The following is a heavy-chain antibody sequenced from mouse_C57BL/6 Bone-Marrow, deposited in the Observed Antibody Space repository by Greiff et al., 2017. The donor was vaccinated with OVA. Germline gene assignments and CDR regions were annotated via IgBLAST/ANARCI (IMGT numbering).Heavy chain of an antibody. J-gene: IGHJ4*01. V-gene: IGHV2-2*01. CDR3: ARNDYCLYYYAMDY. CDR1: GFSLTSYG. CDR2: IWSGGST. D-gene: IGHD2-4*01. Sequence: QVHVKQSGPGLVQPSQSLSITCTVSGFSLTSYGVHWVRQSPGKGLEWLGVIWSGGSTDYNAAFISRLSISKDNSKSQVFFKMNSLQADDTAIYYCARNDYCLYYYAMDYWGQGTSVTVS.